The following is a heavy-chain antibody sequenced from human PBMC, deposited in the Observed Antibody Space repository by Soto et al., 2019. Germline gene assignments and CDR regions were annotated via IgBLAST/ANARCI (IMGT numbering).Heavy chain of an antibody. V-gene: IGHV1-69*13. J-gene: IGHJ6*02. D-gene: IGHD4-17*01. CDR3: ARGGVTTVTTPYYYYYYGMDV. CDR1: GRTFSSYA. CDR2: IIPIFGTA. Sequence: VASVKVSCKASGRTFSSYAISCVRQAPGQRLEWMGGIIPIFGTANYAQKFQGRVTITADESTSTAYMELSSLRSEDTAVYYCARGGVTTVTTPYYYYYYGMDVWGQGTTVTVSS.